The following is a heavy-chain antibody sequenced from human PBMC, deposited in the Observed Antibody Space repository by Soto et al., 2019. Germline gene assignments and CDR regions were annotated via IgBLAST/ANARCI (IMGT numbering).Heavy chain of an antibody. CDR2: IWYDGSSK. CDR3: AREGAVAGSQDF. J-gene: IGHJ4*02. V-gene: IGHV3-33*01. D-gene: IGHD6-19*01. CDR1: GFMFSDYG. Sequence: GGSLRLSCAASGFMFSDYGMHWVRQAPGKGLEWVAIIWYDGSSKYYSDSVKGRFAISRDNSNNTLYLQMNSLRVEDTAVYFCAREGAVAGSQDFWGQGTLVTVSS.